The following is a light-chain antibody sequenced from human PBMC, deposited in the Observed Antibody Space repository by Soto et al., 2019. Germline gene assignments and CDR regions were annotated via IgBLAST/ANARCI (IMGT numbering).Light chain of an antibody. CDR3: AAWDDSLNGHV. Sequence: QSVLTSPHWASGTPGQRGTSSCSGRHWNIGGSFVHWFQQLPGTAPQLLISTTNQRPSGVPERFSGSKSGTSASLAISGLQSEDEADYYCAAWDDSLNGHVFGTGTKVTVL. CDR2: TTN. V-gene: IGLV1-44*01. J-gene: IGLJ1*01. CDR1: HWNIGGSF.